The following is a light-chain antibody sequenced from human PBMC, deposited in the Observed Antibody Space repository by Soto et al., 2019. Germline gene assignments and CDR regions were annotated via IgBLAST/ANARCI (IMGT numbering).Light chain of an antibody. J-gene: IGLJ1*01. CDR2: DDN. Sequence: QSVLTQPPSVSAAPGQKVTISCSGSSSNIGGNSVSWYQQLPGTAPKLLIYDDNKRPSGIPDRFSGSKSGTSATLGITGFQTGDEADYYCGSWDSRLSTYVLATGTKVTVL. CDR1: SSNIGGNS. V-gene: IGLV1-51*01. CDR3: GSWDSRLSTYV.